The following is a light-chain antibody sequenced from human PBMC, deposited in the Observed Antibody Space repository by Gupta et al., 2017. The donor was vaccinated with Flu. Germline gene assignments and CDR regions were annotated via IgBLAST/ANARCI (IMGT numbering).Light chain of an antibody. V-gene: IGLV2-8*01. CDR3: SSYAGSYTYV. J-gene: IGLJ1*01. CDR2: EVS. Sequence: QSALTQPPSASGSPGQSVTISCTGTNRDVGGYNYVSWYQQHPGKAPKLLIFEVSKRPSGVPDRFSGSKSGNTASLTVSGLQADDEADYYCSSYAGSYTYVFGTGTKVTVL. CDR1: NRDVGGYNY.